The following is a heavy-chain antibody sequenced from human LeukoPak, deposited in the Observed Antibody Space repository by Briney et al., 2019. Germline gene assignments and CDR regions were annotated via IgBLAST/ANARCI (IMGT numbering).Heavy chain of an antibody. CDR1: GFTFSSYS. D-gene: IGHD6-19*01. Sequence: GGSLRLSCAASGFTFSSYSMNSVRQAPGKGLEWVSSISGSSSYIFYADSVKGRFTISRDNAKNSLYLQMSSLRAEDTAVYYCAREPYSSGSYGMDVWGQGTTVTVSS. CDR3: AREPYSSGSYGMDV. J-gene: IGHJ6*02. V-gene: IGHV3-21*01. CDR2: ISGSSSYI.